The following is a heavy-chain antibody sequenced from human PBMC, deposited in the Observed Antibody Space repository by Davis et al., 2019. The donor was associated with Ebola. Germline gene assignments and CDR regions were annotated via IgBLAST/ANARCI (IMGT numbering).Heavy chain of an antibody. D-gene: IGHD6-19*01. CDR2: IWYDGSNK. J-gene: IGHJ4*02. CDR1: GFTFSSYG. V-gene: IGHV3-33*08. CDR3: ARDLIQQWLIRGYFDY. Sequence: GESLKISCAASGFTFSSYGMHWVRQAPGKALEWVAVIWYDGSNKYYADSVKGRFTISRDNSKNTLYLQMNSLRAEDTAVYYCARDLIQQWLIRGYFDYWGQGTLVTDAS.